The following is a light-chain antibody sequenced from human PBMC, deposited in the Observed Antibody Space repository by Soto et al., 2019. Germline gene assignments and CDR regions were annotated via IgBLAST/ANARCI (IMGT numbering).Light chain of an antibody. Sequence: EIVLTQSPATLSLSPGERATLSCRASQSVRTNLAWYQQKPGQAPRLLIYDASTMATGIPARFSGSGSGTEFTLTISSLQSEDFAVYYCQQYNNWPPYTFGQGTKLEIK. CDR2: DAS. CDR1: QSVRTN. J-gene: IGKJ2*01. V-gene: IGKV3-15*01. CDR3: QQYNNWPPYT.